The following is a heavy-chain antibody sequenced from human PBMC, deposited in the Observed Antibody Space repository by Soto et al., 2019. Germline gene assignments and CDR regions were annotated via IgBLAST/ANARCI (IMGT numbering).Heavy chain of an antibody. J-gene: IGHJ6*02. CDR1: GGTFSSYA. Sequence: ASVKVSCKASGGTFSSYAISWVRQAPGQGLEWMGGIIPIFGTANYAQKFQGRVTITADESTSTAYMELSSLRSEDTAVYYCARTRVYSNYVVYYGMDVWGQGTTVTVSS. D-gene: IGHD4-4*01. CDR2: IIPIFGTA. V-gene: IGHV1-69*13. CDR3: ARTRVYSNYVVYYGMDV.